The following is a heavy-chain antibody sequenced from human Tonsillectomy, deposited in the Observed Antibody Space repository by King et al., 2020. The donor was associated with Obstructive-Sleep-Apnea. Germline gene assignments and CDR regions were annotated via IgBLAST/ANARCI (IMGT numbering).Heavy chain of an antibody. CDR1: GFTFGDYA. CDR3: SRDGSYGSGSLTNWFDP. J-gene: IGHJ5*02. CDR2: VRSKPYGGTT. Sequence: VQLVESGGGLVQPGRSLRLSCIGSGFTFGDYAMSWFRQAPGKGLEWVGFVRSKPYGGTTDYAASVKGRFAISRDDSKSIAYLQMDSLKTEDTALYYCSRDGSYGSGSLTNWFDPWGQGTLVTV. D-gene: IGHD3-10*01. V-gene: IGHV3-49*03.